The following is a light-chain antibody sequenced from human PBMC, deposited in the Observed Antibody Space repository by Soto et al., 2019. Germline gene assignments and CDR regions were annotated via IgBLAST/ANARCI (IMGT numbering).Light chain of an antibody. Sequence: EIVLTQSPATLSLCPVERGTLSCRASQSVSSFLAWYQQKPGQAPRLLIHNAFTRATGIPARFSGSASGTDFTLTISSMKPEDFATYYCQQSYSTPTFGQGTRLEIK. CDR2: NAF. V-gene: IGKV3-11*01. CDR1: QSVSSF. CDR3: QQSYSTPT. J-gene: IGKJ5*01.